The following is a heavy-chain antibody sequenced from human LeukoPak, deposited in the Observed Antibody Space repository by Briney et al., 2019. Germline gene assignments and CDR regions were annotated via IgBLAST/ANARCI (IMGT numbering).Heavy chain of an antibody. V-gene: IGHV3-48*02. CDR1: GFTFTTYN. CDR3: ARESWHQRAFDI. J-gene: IGHJ3*02. Sequence: GGSLRLSCAASGFTFTTYNMNWVRQAPGKGLEWISYISSSSGTIYYADSLKGRFTISRDNAKNSLYLQMNGLRDEDTAVYYCARESWHQRAFDIWGQGTMVTVSS. D-gene: IGHD5-24*01. CDR2: ISSSSGTI.